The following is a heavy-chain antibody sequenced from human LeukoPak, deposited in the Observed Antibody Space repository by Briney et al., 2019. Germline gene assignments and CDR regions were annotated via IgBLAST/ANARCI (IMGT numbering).Heavy chain of an antibody. CDR2: INHSGST. J-gene: IGHJ4*02. D-gene: IGHD2-2*01. V-gene: IGHV4-34*01. CDR3: ARGAVPAAGHFDY. Sequence: SETLSLTCAVYGGSFSGYYWSCIRQPPGKGLEWIGEINHSGSTNYNPSLKSRVTISVDTSKNQFSLKLSSVTAADTAVYYCARGAVPAAGHFDYWGQGTLVTVSS. CDR1: GGSFSGYY.